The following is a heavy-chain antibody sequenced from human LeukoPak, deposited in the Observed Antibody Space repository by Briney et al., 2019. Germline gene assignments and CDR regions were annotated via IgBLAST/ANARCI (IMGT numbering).Heavy chain of an antibody. CDR3: ARGRGGEYYYGSGSYYNVPRKYNWFDP. CDR2: INPSGGST. V-gene: IGHV1-46*01. Sequence: ASVKVSCKASGYTFTSYYMHWVRQAPGQGLEWMGIINPSGGSTSYAQKFQGGVTMTRDTSTSTVYMELSSLRSEDTAVYYCARGRGGEYYYGSGSYYNVPRKYNWFDPWGQGTLVTVSS. CDR1: GYTFTSYY. J-gene: IGHJ5*02. D-gene: IGHD3-10*01.